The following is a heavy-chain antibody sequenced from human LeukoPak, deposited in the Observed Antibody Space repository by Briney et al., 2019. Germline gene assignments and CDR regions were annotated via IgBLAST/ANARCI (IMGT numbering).Heavy chain of an antibody. J-gene: IGHJ1*01. CDR2: ISGSGGST. CDR3: AKAHPLGSSWYYGFHH. V-gene: IGHV3-23*01. Sequence: GGSLRLSCAASGFTFSSYAMSWVREAPGKRLEWVSAISGSGGSTYYAVSVKGRFTISRDNSKNTLYLQMNSLRAEDTAVYYCAKAHPLGSSWYYGFHHWGQGTMVTVSS. CDR1: GFTFSSYA. D-gene: IGHD6-13*01.